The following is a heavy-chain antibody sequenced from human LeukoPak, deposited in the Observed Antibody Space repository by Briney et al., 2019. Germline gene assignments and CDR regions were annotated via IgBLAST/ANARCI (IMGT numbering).Heavy chain of an antibody. CDR3: VRQQTPHGNFDY. D-gene: IGHD1-26*01. J-gene: IGHJ4*02. Sequence: GGXXXLSXXTXGXTXSNHAMHWVRHASGKGLEWVSAIGTAGDTFYPGSVKGRFTISRENAKNSLSLQMNSLRAEDTAVYYCVRQQTPHGNFDYWGQGTLVTVSS. CDR1: GXTXSNHA. V-gene: IGHV3-13*01. CDR2: IGTAGDT.